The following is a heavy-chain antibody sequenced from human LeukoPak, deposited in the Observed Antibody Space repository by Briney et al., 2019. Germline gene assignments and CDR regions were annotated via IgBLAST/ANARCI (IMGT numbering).Heavy chain of an antibody. CDR2: ISSSGDAI. V-gene: IGHV3-48*04. J-gene: IGHJ4*02. CDR1: GFTFSSYN. D-gene: IGHD3-16*01. CDR3: ARDRQMIY. Sequence: GGSLRLSCAASGFTFSSYNMNWVRQAPGKGLEWVSYISSSGDAIYYADSVKGRFTISRDNAKNSLSLQMNSLRADDTAVYYCARDRQMIYWGQGTLVTVPS.